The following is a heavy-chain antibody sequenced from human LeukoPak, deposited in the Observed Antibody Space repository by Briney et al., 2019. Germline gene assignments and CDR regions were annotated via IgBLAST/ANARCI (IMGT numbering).Heavy chain of an antibody. V-gene: IGHV3-23*01. CDR3: AKNVVFTRYFDS. D-gene: IGHD2-21*01. CDR2: ISGGGRTT. CDR1: GFTFSHHA. Sequence: GGSLRLSCAASGFTFSHHAMSWVRQAPGMGLQWVSVISGGGRTTEYADSVKGRFTVSRDNSVNTLSLHMDSLRVEDTAIYYCAKNVVFTRYFDSWGQGTLVTVSS. J-gene: IGHJ4*02.